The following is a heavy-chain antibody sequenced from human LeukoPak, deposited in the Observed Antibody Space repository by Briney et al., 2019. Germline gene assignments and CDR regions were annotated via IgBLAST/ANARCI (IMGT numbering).Heavy chain of an antibody. D-gene: IGHD6-19*01. V-gene: IGHV4-59*01. J-gene: IGHJ4*02. CDR3: ARDPSYSSGRYDY. CDR2: IYYSGST. Sequence: PSETLSLTCTVSGGSISGYYWSWIRQPPGKGLEWIGYIYYSGSTNYNPSLKSRVTISVDTSKNQFSLRLSSVTAADTAVYYCARDPSYSSGRYDYWGQGTLVTVSS. CDR1: GGSISGYY.